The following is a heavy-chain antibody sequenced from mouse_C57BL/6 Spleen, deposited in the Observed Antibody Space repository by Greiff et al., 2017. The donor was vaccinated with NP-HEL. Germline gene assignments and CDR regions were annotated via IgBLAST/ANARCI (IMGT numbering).Heavy chain of an antibody. D-gene: IGHD2-5*01. J-gene: IGHJ4*01. CDR1: GYTFTDHT. CDR3: ARRAYYSNYDYAMDY. V-gene: IGHV1-78*01. CDR2: IYPRDGST. Sequence: VQRVESDAELVKPGASVKISCKVSGYTFTDHTIHWMKQRPEQGLEGIGYIYPRDGSTKYNEKFKGKATLTADKSSSTAYMQLNSLTSEDSAVYFCARRAYYSNYDYAMDYWGQGTSVTVSS.